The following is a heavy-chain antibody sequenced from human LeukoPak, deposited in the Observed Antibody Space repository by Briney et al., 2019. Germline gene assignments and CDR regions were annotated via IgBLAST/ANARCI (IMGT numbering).Heavy chain of an antibody. CDR1: GFTFSTYG. J-gene: IGHJ4*02. D-gene: IGHD6-19*01. CDR2: ISYDGSNK. V-gene: IGHV3-30*18. CDR3: AKGAGGAVADNFDY. Sequence: GVSLRLSCAASGFTFSTYGMHWVRQAPGKGLEWVAVISYDGSNKYYTDSVKGRFTISRDNSENTLYLQMNSLRAEDTAVYYCAKGAGGAVADNFDYWGQGTLVTVSS.